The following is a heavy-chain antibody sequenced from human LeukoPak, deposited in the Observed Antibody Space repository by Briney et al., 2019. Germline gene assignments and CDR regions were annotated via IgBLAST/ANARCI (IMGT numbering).Heavy chain of an antibody. J-gene: IGHJ3*02. D-gene: IGHD3-22*01. CDR1: GFTVSSNY. V-gene: IGHV3-66*01. CDR3: ARGRNYYDSSDYYEGDAFDI. CDR2: IYSDGST. Sequence: PGGSLRLSCAASGFTVSSNYMSWVRQAPGKGLEWVSIIYSDGSTYYADSVKGRFTISRDNSKNTLYLQMNSLRAEDTAVYYCARGRNYYDSSDYYEGDAFDIWGQGTMVTVSS.